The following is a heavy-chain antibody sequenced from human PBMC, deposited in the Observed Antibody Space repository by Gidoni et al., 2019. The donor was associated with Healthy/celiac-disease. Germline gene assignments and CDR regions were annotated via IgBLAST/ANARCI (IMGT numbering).Heavy chain of an antibody. CDR1: DGSLRGYS. V-gene: IGHV4-34*01. D-gene: IGHD3-10*01. J-gene: IGHJ4*02. CDR2: INHSGRT. Sequence: QVQLQQWGAGLLTPSETLSLTCAVYDGSLRGYSWSWIRHPPGKGLEWIGEINHSGRTNYNPSIKSRVNISVDTSKNQFSLKLSSVTAADTVVYYCAINRYGSGRAYFDYWGQGTLVTVSS. CDR3: AINRYGSGRAYFDY.